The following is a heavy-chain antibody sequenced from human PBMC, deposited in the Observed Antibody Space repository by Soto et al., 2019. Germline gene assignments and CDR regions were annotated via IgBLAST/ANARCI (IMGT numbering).Heavy chain of an antibody. D-gene: IGHD3-22*01. CDR1: GGLFSSYA. CDR3: ERGGSGYVWFNEF. J-gene: IGHJ1*01. Sequence: QERLVQSGAEVKKAGSSIKVSCKASGGLFSSYAISWVRQAPGQGLEWVGGIIPVFNTAYYAEKFQGRVTITADESTNTAYMELSSLKSDDTAMYYCERGGSGYVWFNEFWGQGTLVTVSS. V-gene: IGHV1-69*01. CDR2: IIPVFNTA.